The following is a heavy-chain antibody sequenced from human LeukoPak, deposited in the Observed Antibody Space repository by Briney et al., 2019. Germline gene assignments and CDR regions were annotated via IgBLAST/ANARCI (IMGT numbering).Heavy chain of an antibody. D-gene: IGHD3-3*01. J-gene: IGHJ6*02. Sequence: ASVKVSCKASGYTFTSYYMHWVRQAPGQGLEWMGIINPSGGSTSYAQKFQGRVTMTRDTSTSTVYMELSSLRSEDTAVYYCARGLVRNYDFWSGYDHYYYYGMDVWGQGTTVTVSS. V-gene: IGHV1-46*01. CDR1: GYTFTSYY. CDR2: INPSGGST. CDR3: ARGLVRNYDFWSGYDHYYYYGMDV.